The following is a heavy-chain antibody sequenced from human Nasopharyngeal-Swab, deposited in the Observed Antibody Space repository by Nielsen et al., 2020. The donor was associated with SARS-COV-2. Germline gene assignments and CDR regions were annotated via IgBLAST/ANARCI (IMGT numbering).Heavy chain of an antibody. CDR1: GFTFSSYS. Sequence: GGSLRLSCAASGFTFSSYSMNWVRQAPGKGLEWVSYISSSSSTIYYADSVKGRFTISKDNAKNSLYLQMNSLRDEDTAVYYCARDGYSSSWYAFDIWGQGTMVTVSS. V-gene: IGHV3-48*02. CDR3: ARDGYSSSWYAFDI. D-gene: IGHD6-6*01. CDR2: ISSSSSTI. J-gene: IGHJ3*02.